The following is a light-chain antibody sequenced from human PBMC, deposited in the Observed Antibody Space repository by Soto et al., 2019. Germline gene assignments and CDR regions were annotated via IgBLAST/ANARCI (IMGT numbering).Light chain of an antibody. CDR3: QQRNTWPPIT. Sequence: MVLTKSPVTLYLSPGERATLSCRASQSVRTYLAWYQVKPGQAPRLLIYDASRRASGVPARFSGSGSGTDFTLTISRLEPEDCALYHCQQRNTWPPITFGQGTRLESK. CDR2: DAS. J-gene: IGKJ5*01. CDR1: QSVRTY. V-gene: IGKV3-11*01.